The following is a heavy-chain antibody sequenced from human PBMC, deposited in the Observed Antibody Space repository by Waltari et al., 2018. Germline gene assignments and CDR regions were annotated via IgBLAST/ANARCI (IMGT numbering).Heavy chain of an antibody. V-gene: IGHV4-59*08. CDR2: IYYSGST. Sequence: HVQLQESGPGLVKPSQTLSLPCTVSGGPIRSYYWRWLRQPPGKGLEWIWYIYYSGSTNYNPSLKSRVTIAVETSKNQFARKLSSVTAADTAVYYCARPRYCSSTSCSSFDYWGQGTLVTVSS. D-gene: IGHD2-2*01. J-gene: IGHJ4*02. CDR3: ARPRYCSSTSCSSFDY. CDR1: GGPIRSYY.